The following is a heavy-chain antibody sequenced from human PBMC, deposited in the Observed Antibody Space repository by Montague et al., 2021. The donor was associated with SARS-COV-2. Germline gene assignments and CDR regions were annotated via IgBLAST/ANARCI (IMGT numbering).Heavy chain of an antibody. D-gene: IGHD6-19*01. Sequence: SLRLSCAASRFTFSDFWMNWVRQAPGKGLEWVADIKHDGSEKSYVDSVKGRFTISRDNAKNSLYLQMNSLSAEDTAVYYCARGSTGWYAIFGHYGMDVWGQGTTVTVSS. CDR1: RFTFSDFW. CDR2: IKHDGSEK. CDR3: ARGSTGWYAIFGHYGMDV. J-gene: IGHJ6*02. V-gene: IGHV3-7*01.